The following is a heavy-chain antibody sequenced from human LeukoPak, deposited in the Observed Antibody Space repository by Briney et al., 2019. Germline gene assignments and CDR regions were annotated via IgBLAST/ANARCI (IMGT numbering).Heavy chain of an antibody. D-gene: IGHD2/OR15-2a*01. CDR3: ARGRRELKYGPDY. J-gene: IGHJ4*02. CDR1: GGSFSGYY. Sequence: SETLSLTCAVYGGSFSGYYWSWIRQPPGKGLEWIGEINHSGSTNYNPSLKSRVTISVDTSKNQFSLKLSSVTAADTAVYYCARGRRELKYGPDYWGQGTVVTVSS. V-gene: IGHV4-34*01. CDR2: INHSGST.